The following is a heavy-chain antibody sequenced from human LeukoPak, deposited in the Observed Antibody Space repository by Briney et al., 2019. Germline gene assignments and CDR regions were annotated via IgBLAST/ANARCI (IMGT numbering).Heavy chain of an antibody. CDR1: GGSISSSSYY. Sequence: SETLSLTCTVSGGSISSSSYYWGWIRQPPGKGLEWIGSIYYSGSTYYNPSLTSRVTISVDTSKNQFSLKLSSVTAADTAVYYCARHALRYFDWLPSYYFDYWGQGTLVTVSS. V-gene: IGHV4-39*07. D-gene: IGHD3-9*01. J-gene: IGHJ4*02. CDR3: ARHALRYFDWLPSYYFDY. CDR2: IYYSGST.